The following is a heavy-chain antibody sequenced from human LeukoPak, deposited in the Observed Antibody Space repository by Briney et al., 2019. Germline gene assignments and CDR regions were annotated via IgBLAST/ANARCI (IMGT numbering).Heavy chain of an antibody. J-gene: IGHJ6*02. Sequence: SVTVSCKASGGTFSSYAISWVRQAPGQGLEWMGRIIPILGIANYAQKFQGRVTITADKSTSTAYMELSSLRSEDTAVYYCARELLWFGELSNPYYYYYGMDVWGQGTTVTVSS. CDR2: IIPILGIA. CDR1: GGTFSSYA. CDR3: ARELLWFGELSNPYYYYYGMDV. D-gene: IGHD3-10*01. V-gene: IGHV1-69*04.